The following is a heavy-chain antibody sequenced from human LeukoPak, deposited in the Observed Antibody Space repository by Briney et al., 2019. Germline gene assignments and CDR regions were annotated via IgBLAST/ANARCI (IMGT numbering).Heavy chain of an antibody. Sequence: GGSLRLSCAASGFTFSSYGMYWVRQAPGKGLEWVAGIWYDGSNKYYADSVKGRFTISRDNSKNTLYLQMNSLRAEDTAVYYCARDRLLVVVPEAIGYWGQGTLVTVSS. J-gene: IGHJ4*02. CDR1: GFTFSSYG. D-gene: IGHD2-2*01. V-gene: IGHV3-33*01. CDR3: ARDRLLVVVPEAIGY. CDR2: IWYDGSNK.